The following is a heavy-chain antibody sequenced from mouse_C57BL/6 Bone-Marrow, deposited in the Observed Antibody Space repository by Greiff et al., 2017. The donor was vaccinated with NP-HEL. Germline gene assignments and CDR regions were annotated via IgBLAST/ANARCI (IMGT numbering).Heavy chain of an antibody. V-gene: IGHV1-81*01. Sequence: VQLQESGAELARPGASVKLSCKASGYTFTSYGISWVKQRTGQGLEWIGEIYPRSGNTYYNEKFKGKATLTADKSSSTAYMELRSLTSEDSAVYFCARYSNYVRYAMDYWGQGTSVTVSS. CDR1: GYTFTSYG. D-gene: IGHD2-5*01. CDR3: ARYSNYVRYAMDY. CDR2: IYPRSGNT. J-gene: IGHJ4*01.